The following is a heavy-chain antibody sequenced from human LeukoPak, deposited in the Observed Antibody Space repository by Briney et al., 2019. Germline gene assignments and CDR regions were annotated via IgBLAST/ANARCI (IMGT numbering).Heavy chain of an antibody. CDR1: GFTFSSYS. CDR3: ARGEEELRYFDWSIDY. J-gene: IGHJ4*02. CDR2: ISSSSSYI. D-gene: IGHD3-9*01. Sequence: PGGSLRLSCAASGFTFSSYSMNWVRQAPGKGLEWVSSISSSSSYIYYADSVKGRFTISRDNAKNSLYLQMNSQRAEDTAVYYCARGEEELRYFDWSIDYWGQGTLVTVSS. V-gene: IGHV3-21*01.